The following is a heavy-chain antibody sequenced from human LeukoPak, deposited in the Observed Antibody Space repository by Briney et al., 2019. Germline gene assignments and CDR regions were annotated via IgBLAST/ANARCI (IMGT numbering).Heavy chain of an antibody. V-gene: IGHV3-74*01. D-gene: IGHD1-14*01. CDR2: VKSDGTAT. CDR3: VRKFATGD. J-gene: IGHJ4*02. Sequence: GGSLRLSCAASGFTFSSHLMRWVRQAQGTGLVWVSSVKSDGTATNYADSVKGRFTISRDNAKNTLYLQMNSLRVEGTAVYYCVRKFATGDWGQGTLVTVSS. CDR1: GFTFSSHL.